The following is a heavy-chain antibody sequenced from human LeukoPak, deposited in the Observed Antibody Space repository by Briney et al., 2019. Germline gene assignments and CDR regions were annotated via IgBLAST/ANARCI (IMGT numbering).Heavy chain of an antibody. Sequence: EGSLRLSCAASGFTFSSYGMHWVRQAPGKGLEWVAVIWYDGSNKYYADSVKGRFTISRDNSKNTLYLQMNSLRAEDTAVYYCARGYSYGHDAFDIWGQGTMVTVSS. D-gene: IGHD5-18*01. V-gene: IGHV3-33*01. CDR2: IWYDGSNK. J-gene: IGHJ3*02. CDR3: ARGYSYGHDAFDI. CDR1: GFTFSSYG.